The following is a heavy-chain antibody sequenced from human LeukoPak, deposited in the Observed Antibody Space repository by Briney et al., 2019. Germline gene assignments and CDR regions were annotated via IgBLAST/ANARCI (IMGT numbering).Heavy chain of an antibody. J-gene: IGHJ4*02. V-gene: IGHV3-21*01. CDR3: VRDRGSYRPIDY. D-gene: IGHD1-26*01. CDR1: GFTFSSYA. CDR2: ISSSGTYI. Sequence: GGSLRLSCAAPGFTFSSYAMSWVRQAPGKGLEWVSSISSSGTYIYYRDSVKGRFTISRDNAENSLYLEMNSLRVEDTAIYYCVRDRGSYRPIDYWGQGTLVTVSS.